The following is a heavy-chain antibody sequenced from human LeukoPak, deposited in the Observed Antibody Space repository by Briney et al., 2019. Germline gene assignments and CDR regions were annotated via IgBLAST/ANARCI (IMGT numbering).Heavy chain of an antibody. CDR3: ARDLELAYYDSTGYEY. D-gene: IGHD3-22*01. V-gene: IGHV3-74*01. Sequence: GGSLRLSCAASGFTFSSYWMHWVRQAPGKGLVWVSRIKSDGSGTSYADSVKGRFTISRDNAKSTLCLQMNSLRAEDTALYYCARDLELAYYDSTGYEYWGQGTLVTVSS. CDR2: IKSDGSGT. J-gene: IGHJ4*02. CDR1: GFTFSSYW.